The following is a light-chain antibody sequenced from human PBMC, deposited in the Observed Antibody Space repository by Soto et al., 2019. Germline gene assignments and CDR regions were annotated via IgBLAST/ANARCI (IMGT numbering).Light chain of an antibody. CDR1: SSDVGYYNV. CDR2: EAS. Sequence: QSALTQPASVSGSPGQSIAISCTGTSSDVGYYNVVSWYQQHPGKAPKLMIYEASKRPSGVSNRFSGYKSGNTASLTISGLQAEDEADYYCCSYADSSTYVFGTGTKVTVL. V-gene: IGLV2-23*01. J-gene: IGLJ1*01. CDR3: CSYADSSTYV.